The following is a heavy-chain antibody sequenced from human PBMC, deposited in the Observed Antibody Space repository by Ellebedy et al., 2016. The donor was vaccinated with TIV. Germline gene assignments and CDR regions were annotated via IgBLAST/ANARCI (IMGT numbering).Heavy chain of an antibody. V-gene: IGHV1-2*02. CDR1: GYVFTAYY. J-gene: IGHJ6*02. CDR2: INPDSGGT. Sequence: ASVKVSCKTSGYVFTAYYMHWVRQAPGQGLEWMGWINPDSGGTNLPQKFQGRVTMTRDTSVNTAYMELSRLQSDDTAVYYCARVLRATSGMDVWGQGTTVIVS. CDR3: ARVLRATSGMDV. D-gene: IGHD4/OR15-4a*01.